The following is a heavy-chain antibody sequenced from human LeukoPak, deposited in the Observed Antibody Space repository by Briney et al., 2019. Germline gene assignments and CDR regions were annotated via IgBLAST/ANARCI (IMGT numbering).Heavy chain of an antibody. J-gene: IGHJ4*02. CDR1: GFTFSSYA. D-gene: IGHD6-13*01. CDR3: AKVVGSSWYDARLDY. CDR2: ISGSGGST. V-gene: IGHV3-23*01. Sequence: GGSLRLSCAASGFTFSSYAMSWVRQAPGKGLEWVSAISGSGGSTYYADSVKGRYTISRDNSKNTLYLQMNSLRAEDTAVYYCAKVVGSSWYDARLDYWGQGTLVTVSS.